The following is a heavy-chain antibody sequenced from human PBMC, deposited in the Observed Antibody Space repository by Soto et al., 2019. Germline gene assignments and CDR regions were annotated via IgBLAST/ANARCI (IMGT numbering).Heavy chain of an antibody. CDR2: INPSGGST. V-gene: IGHV1-46*01. Sequence: QVQLVQSGAEVKKPGASVKVSCKASGYTFTSYYMHWVRQAPGQGLEWMGIINPSGGSTSYAQKFKGRVTMPGDPSTSTVYMELGSLRSEDTAVYYCARVVAAPLSLGMDVWGQGTTVTVSS. CDR3: ARVVAAPLSLGMDV. CDR1: GYTFTSYY. J-gene: IGHJ6*02. D-gene: IGHD6-6*01.